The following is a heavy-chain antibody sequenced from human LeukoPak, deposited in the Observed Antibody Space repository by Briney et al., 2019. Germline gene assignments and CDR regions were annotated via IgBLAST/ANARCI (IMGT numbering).Heavy chain of an antibody. J-gene: IGHJ3*02. CDR1: GGTFSTDV. CDR3: ARDPKVRDGYKSGFDI. CDR2: IVPIFGTA. V-gene: IGHV1-69*13. Sequence: ASVKVSCKASGGTFSTDVINWVRQAPGQGLEWMGGIVPIFGTANYAQKFQGRVTIIADESTSTAYMELSSLRYEDTAVYYCARDPKVRDGYKSGFDIRGQGTMVTVSS. D-gene: IGHD5-24*01.